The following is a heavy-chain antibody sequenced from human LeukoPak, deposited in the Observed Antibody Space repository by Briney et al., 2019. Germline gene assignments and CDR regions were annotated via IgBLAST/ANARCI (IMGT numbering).Heavy chain of an antibody. J-gene: IGHJ3*02. D-gene: IGHD2-15*01. V-gene: IGHV4-31*03. CDR3: AGCSGGSPIDAFHI. CDR2: IYDSGTN. Sequence: SQTLSLTCPLSGGSINSGAYYWGWIRQHPGEGVEWIGYIYDSGTNYYNPTLKSRVTISVDTSKNQCSLKLSSVTTADTAVYYDAGCSGGSPIDAFHIWGQGTMVTVSS. CDR1: GGSINSGAYY.